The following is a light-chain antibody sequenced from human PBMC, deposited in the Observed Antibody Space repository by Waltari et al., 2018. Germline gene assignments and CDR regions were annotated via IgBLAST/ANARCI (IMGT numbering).Light chain of an antibody. J-gene: IGLJ1*01. CDR1: SGDVGAYNY. CDR2: DVN. CDR3: SSFTSSSTYV. Sequence: QSALTQPASVSGSPGQSIAIPCTGASGDVGAYNYVSWSQQHPGKAPKLMIYDVNKRPSGVSDRLSGSKSGNTASLTISGLQAEDEADYYCSSFTSSSTYVFGTGTKVTVL. V-gene: IGLV2-14*01.